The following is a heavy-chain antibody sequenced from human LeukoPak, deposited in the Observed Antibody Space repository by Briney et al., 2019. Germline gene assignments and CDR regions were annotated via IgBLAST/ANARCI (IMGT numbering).Heavy chain of an antibody. V-gene: IGHV3-74*01. CDR2: INSDGSST. J-gene: IGHJ4*02. Sequence: PGGSLRLSCAASGFTFSSYWMHWVRQAPGKGLVWVSRINSDGSSTSYADSVKGRFTISRDNAKNTLYLQMNSLRAEDTAVYYCAKGPYYYDSSGDGLDYWGQGTLVTVSS. CDR1: GFTFSSYW. D-gene: IGHD3-22*01. CDR3: AKGPYYYDSSGDGLDY.